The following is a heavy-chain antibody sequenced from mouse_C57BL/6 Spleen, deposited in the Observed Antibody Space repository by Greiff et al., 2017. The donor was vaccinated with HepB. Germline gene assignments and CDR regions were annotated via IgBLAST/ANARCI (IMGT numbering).Heavy chain of an antibody. V-gene: IGHV1-64*01. CDR1: GYTFTSYW. CDR2: IHPNSGST. J-gene: IGHJ4*01. Sequence: QVQLQQPGAELVKPGASVKLSCKASGYTFTSYWMHWVKQRPGQGLEWIGMIHPNSGSTNYNEKFKSKATLTVDKSSSTAYMQLSSLTSEDSAVYYCARSITTASSSSYYAMDYWGQRTSVTVSS. CDR3: ARSITTASSSSYYAMDY. D-gene: IGHD1-2*01.